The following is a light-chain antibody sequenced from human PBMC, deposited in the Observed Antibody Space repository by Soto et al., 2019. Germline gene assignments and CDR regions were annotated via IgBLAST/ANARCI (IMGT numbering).Light chain of an antibody. CDR1: SGHNNNA. CDR2: VNSDGSH. V-gene: IGLV4-69*01. J-gene: IGLJ2*01. Sequence: QLVLTQSPSASASLGASVKLTCTLSSGHNNNAIAWHQQQPEKGPRYLMIVNSDGSHTKGDGIPDRFSGSRSGADLYLTISSLQSEDEADYYCQTWGTGIVVFGGGTKLTVL. CDR3: QTWGTGIVV.